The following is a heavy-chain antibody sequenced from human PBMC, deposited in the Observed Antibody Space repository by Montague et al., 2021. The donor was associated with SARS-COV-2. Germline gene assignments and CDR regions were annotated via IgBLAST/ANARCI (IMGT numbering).Heavy chain of an antibody. CDR3: ARLPLVSSWSRAAGYYYCGMDV. CDR2: ISYTGST. J-gene: IGHJ6*02. V-gene: IGHV4-39*01. D-gene: IGHD6-13*01. Sequence: SETLSLTCTVSGGSISRSTSSWAWIRQPPGKGLEWIGSISYTGSTYYNPSLKSRVTISVDTSRNQFSLRLSSVTAADTSAYYCARLPLVSSWSRAAGYYYCGMDVWGQGTTVTVSS. CDR1: GGSISRSTSS.